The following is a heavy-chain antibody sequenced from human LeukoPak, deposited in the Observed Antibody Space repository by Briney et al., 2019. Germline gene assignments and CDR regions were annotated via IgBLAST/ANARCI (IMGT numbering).Heavy chain of an antibody. CDR1: GFTVGNNY. CDR3: VRKNRDFNAAFDI. CDR2: SYSDTNT. D-gene: IGHD1-14*01. J-gene: IGHJ3*02. Sequence: GGSLRLSCTAPGFTVGNNYMSWVRQAPGKWLEWVSISYSDTNTNYADSVKGRFTISRDTSQNTLSLQMNSLRAEDTAVYYCVRKNRDFNAAFDIWGQGTVVTVSA. V-gene: IGHV3-53*01.